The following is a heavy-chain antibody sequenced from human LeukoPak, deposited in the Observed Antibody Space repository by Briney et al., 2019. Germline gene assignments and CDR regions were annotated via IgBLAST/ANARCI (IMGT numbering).Heavy chain of an antibody. CDR2: IIPIFGTA. Sequence: SVRVSCKASVGTFSSYAISWVRQAPGQGLEWMGRIIPIFGTANYAQKFQGRVTITTDESTSTAYMELSSLRSEDTAVYYCARDVVVVVAATPVYFDYWGQGTLVTVSS. CDR1: VGTFSSYA. V-gene: IGHV1-69*05. J-gene: IGHJ4*02. CDR3: ARDVVVVVAATPVYFDY. D-gene: IGHD2-15*01.